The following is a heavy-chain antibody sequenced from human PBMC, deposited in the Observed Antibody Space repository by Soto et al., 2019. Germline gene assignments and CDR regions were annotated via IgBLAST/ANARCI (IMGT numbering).Heavy chain of an antibody. D-gene: IGHD1-26*01. Sequence: QVQLQQWGAGLLKPSETLSLTCGVYGGSFSGNYWSWIRQPPGGGLEWIGEINPSGSTNYSPCLKSRATISADTSKNQFSLKLSSVIAADPAVYYCARGREGGGASWGQGTLVTVSS. CDR2: INPSGST. CDR1: GGSFSGNY. V-gene: IGHV4-34*01. J-gene: IGHJ5*02. CDR3: ARGREGGGAS.